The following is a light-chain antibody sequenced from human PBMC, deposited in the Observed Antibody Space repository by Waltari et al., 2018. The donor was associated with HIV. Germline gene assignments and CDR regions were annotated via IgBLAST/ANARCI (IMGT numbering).Light chain of an antibody. CDR2: GFN. CDR1: SSDVGGYNY. J-gene: IGLJ2*01. Sequence: QSALTQPPSASGSPGQSVTISCTGTSSDVGGYNYVSGYQQHPGKAPKLMIYGFNKRPSGVPDRFSGSKSGNTASLTVSGLQAEDEAEYYCSSYAGSNNVVFGGGTKLTVL. V-gene: IGLV2-8*01. CDR3: SSYAGSNNVV.